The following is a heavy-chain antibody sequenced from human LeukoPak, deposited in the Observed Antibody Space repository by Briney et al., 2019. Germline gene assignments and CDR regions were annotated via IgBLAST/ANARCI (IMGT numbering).Heavy chain of an antibody. CDR3: ARGADGVVVPAASPAYYYYYMDV. J-gene: IGHJ6*03. Sequence: ASVKVSCKASGGTFSSYAISWVRQAPGPGLEWMGGIIPIFGTANYEQKFQGRVTITADKTTSTAYMELSSLKSDDTAVYYCARGADGVVVPAASPAYYYYYMDVWGKGTTVTVSS. CDR1: GGTFSSYA. D-gene: IGHD2-2*01. CDR2: IIPIFGTA. V-gene: IGHV1-69*06.